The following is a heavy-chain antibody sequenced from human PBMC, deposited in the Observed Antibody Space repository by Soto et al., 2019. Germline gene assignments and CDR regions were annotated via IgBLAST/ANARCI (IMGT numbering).Heavy chain of an antibody. D-gene: IGHD3-10*01. V-gene: IGHV3-74*01. Sequence: EVQLVESGGGLVQPGGSLRLSCAASGFTFSNYWMHWVRQAPGKGLVWVSRIKSDGSSISYADSVKGRFTISRDNARNTMYLQMNSLRAEDPAVYYCARGGFSGSGSYIQGDYWGQGTRVTVSS. CDR1: GFTFSNYW. CDR3: ARGGFSGSGSYIQGDY. J-gene: IGHJ4*02. CDR2: IKSDGSSI.